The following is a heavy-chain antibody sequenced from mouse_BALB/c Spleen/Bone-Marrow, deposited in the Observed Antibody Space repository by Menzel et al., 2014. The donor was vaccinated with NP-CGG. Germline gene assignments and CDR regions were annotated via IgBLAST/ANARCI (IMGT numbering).Heavy chain of an antibody. CDR1: GFNIKDTY. CDR3: ATMITYWYFDV. J-gene: IGHJ1*01. D-gene: IGHD2-4*01. V-gene: IGHV14-3*02. CDR2: IDPANGNT. Sequence: EAKLVESGAELVKPGASVKLSCTASGFNIKDTYMHWVKQRPEQGLEWIGRIDPANGNTKYDPKFQGKATITADTSSNTAFLRLSSLASEDPAVYCCATMITYWYFDVWGAGTTVTVSS.